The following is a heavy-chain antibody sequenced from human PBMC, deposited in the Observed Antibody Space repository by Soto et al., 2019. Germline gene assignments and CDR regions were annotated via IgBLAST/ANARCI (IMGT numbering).Heavy chain of an antibody. CDR3: ARAQGTRRDSSGYSNDAFDI. Sequence: GGSLRLSCGASGFTFSSYDMHWVRQATGKGLEWVSAIGTAGDTYYPGSVKGRFTISRENAKNSLYLQMNSLRAGDTAVYYCARAQGTRRDSSGYSNDAFDIWGQGTMVTVSS. CDR1: GFTFSSYD. V-gene: IGHV3-13*01. CDR2: IGTAGDT. J-gene: IGHJ3*02. D-gene: IGHD3-22*01.